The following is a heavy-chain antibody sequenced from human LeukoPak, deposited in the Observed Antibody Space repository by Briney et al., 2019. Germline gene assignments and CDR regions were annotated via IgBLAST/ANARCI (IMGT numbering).Heavy chain of an antibody. V-gene: IGHV1-18*01. D-gene: IGHD6-6*01. CDR1: GYTFTSYG. CDR3: ARDEGSSSSPFAFDY. J-gene: IGHJ4*02. Sequence: ASVKVSCKASGYTFTSYGISWVRQAPGQGLEWTGWISAYNGNTNYAQKLQGRVTMTTDTSTSTAYMELRSLRSDDTAVYYCARDEGSSSSPFAFDYWGQGTLVTVSS. CDR2: ISAYNGNT.